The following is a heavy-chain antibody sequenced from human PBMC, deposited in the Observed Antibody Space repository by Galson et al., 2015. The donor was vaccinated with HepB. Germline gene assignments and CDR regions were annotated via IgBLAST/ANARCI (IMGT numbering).Heavy chain of an antibody. J-gene: IGHJ4*02. Sequence: SLRLSCAASEFTFSSYAMHWVRQAPGKALEWVAVISYDGSSKYYADSVKGRFTISRDNSKNTLYLQMNSLRTEDTALYYCTRSHSSGWFFDCWDREPRSPSPQ. CDR3: TRSHSSGWFFDC. D-gene: IGHD6-19*01. V-gene: IGHV3-30-3*01. CDR2: ISYDGSSK. CDR1: EFTFSSYA.